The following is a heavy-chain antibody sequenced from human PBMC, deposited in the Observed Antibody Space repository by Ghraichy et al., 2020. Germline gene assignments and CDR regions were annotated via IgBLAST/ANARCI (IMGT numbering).Heavy chain of an antibody. J-gene: IGHJ4*02. V-gene: IGHV3-30*02. D-gene: IGHD3-10*01. CDR3: AKENFGSGIYLPCHFDH. CDR2: IRFDGSNK. Sequence: GGSLRLSCAASGFAFSSYGMHWVRQAPGKGLEWVAFIRFDGSNKYFADSVKGRFTISRDNSKNTVYLYMNNPRPEDTAVYYCAKENFGSGIYLPCHFDHWGRGTLVTVSS. CDR1: GFAFSSYG.